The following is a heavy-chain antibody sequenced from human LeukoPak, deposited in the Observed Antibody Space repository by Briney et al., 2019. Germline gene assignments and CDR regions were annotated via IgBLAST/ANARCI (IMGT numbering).Heavy chain of an antibody. CDR1: GFTFSSYS. V-gene: IGHV3-21*01. CDR3: ARDGWPYDSSGYYGDDAFDI. CDR2: ISSSSSYI. J-gene: IGHJ3*02. D-gene: IGHD3-22*01. Sequence: GGSLRLSCAASGFTFSSYSMNWVRQAPGKGLEWVSSISSSSSYIYYADSVKVRFTISRDNAKNSLYLQMNSLRAEDTAVYYCARDGWPYDSSGYYGDDAFDIWGQGTMVTVSS.